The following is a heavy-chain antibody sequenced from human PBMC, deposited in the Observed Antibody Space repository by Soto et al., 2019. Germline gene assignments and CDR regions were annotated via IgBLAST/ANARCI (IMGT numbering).Heavy chain of an antibody. CDR1: GESFASYG. Sequence: ASVEVSCKASGESFASYGISWVRQATGQGLEEMGWISAYNGNTNYAQKLLGRVTMTTDTSTSTAYMELRSLRSDDTAVYYCARDALRYFDWLISHLDYWGQGTLVTVTS. CDR2: ISAYNGNT. D-gene: IGHD3-9*01. V-gene: IGHV1-18*01. J-gene: IGHJ4*02. CDR3: ARDALRYFDWLISHLDY.